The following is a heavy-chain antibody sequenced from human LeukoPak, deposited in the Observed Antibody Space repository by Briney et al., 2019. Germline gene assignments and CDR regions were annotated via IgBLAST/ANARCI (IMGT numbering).Heavy chain of an antibody. Sequence: GRTLRLSCAVSGFPFDDYGMSWVRLAPGQGLEWVSGVSWNGAYTEYADSVRGRFTISRDNAKKSLYLQMNSLRVDDTALYYCARRKGPYGSGTYYDSWGQGTLVSVSS. CDR3: ARRKGPYGSGTYYDS. CDR1: GFPFDDYG. CDR2: VSWNGAYT. J-gene: IGHJ4*02. V-gene: IGHV3-20*04. D-gene: IGHD3-10*01.